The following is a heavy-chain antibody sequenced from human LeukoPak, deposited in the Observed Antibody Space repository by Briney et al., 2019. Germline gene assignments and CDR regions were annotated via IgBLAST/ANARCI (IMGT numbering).Heavy chain of an antibody. CDR2: ISGSGGST. J-gene: IGHJ4*02. CDR1: GFTFSSYA. CDR3: AKGRGHDY. V-gene: IGHV3-23*01. D-gene: IGHD3-16*01. Sequence: GGSLRLSCAASGFTFSSYAMSWVRQAPGQGLEWVSAISGSGGSTYYADSVKGRFTLSRDNSNNTLYLQMNSLRAEDTAVYHCAKGRGHDYWGQGTLVTVSS.